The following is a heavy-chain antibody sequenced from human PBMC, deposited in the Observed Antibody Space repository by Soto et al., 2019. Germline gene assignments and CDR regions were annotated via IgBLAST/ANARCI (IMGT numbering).Heavy chain of an antibody. D-gene: IGHD6-13*01. J-gene: IGHJ4*02. Sequence: GGSLRLSCAASGFTFSSYAMSWVRQAPGKGLEWVSAISGSGGSTYYADSVKGRFTISRDNSKNTLYLQMNSLRAEDTAVYYCAKDDRKAHSSWPYFDYWGQGTLVTVPQ. V-gene: IGHV3-23*01. CDR2: ISGSGGST. CDR1: GFTFSSYA. CDR3: AKDDRKAHSSWPYFDY.